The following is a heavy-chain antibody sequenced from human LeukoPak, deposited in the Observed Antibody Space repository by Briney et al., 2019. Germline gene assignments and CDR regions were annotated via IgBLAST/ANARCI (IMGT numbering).Heavy chain of an antibody. V-gene: IGHV1-18*01. D-gene: IGHD2-15*01. CDR2: ISAYNGNT. CDR1: GYSFTSYG. J-gene: IGHJ1*01. CDR3: ARDVPFIVVMVAATSAEYFQD. Sequence: GASVKVSCKASGYSFTSYGISWVRQAPGQGLEWMGWISAYNGNTNYAQKLQGRVTMTTDTSTSTAYMELRSLRSDDTAVYYCARDVPFIVVMVAATSAEYFQDWGQGTLVTVSS.